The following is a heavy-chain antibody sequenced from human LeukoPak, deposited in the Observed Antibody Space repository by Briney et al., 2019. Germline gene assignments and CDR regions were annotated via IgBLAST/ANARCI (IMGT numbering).Heavy chain of an antibody. CDR2: IRQDGSEK. CDR3: ARNSGSNDFDY. V-gene: IGHV3-7*01. CDR1: GFTFSSYG. Sequence: PGGSLRLSCAASGFTFSSYGMHWVRQAPGKGLEWVANIRQDGSEKFYVDSVRGRFTISRDNAKNSVHLQMNSLRAEDTAVYFCARNSGSNDFDYWGQGTLVTVSS. J-gene: IGHJ4*02. D-gene: IGHD1-26*01.